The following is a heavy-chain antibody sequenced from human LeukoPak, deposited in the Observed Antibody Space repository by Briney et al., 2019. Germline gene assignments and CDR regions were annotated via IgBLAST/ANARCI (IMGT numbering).Heavy chain of an antibody. CDR1: GGSFSGYY. D-gene: IGHD3-10*01. J-gene: IGHJ4*02. CDR2: INHSGST. Sequence: PSETLSLTCAVYGGSFSGYYWSWIRQPPGKGLEWIGEINHSGSTNYNPSLKSRVTISVDTSKNQFSLKLSSVTAADTAVYYCARGLSPRINMVRGVRPPFRGVFDYWGQGTLVAVSS. V-gene: IGHV4-34*01. CDR3: ARGLSPRINMVRGVRPPFRGVFDY.